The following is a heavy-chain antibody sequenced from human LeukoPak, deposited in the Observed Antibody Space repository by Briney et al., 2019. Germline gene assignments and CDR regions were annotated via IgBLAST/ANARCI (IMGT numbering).Heavy chain of an antibody. Sequence: GASVKVSCKVSGYTLTELSMHWVRQAPGQGLEWMGGIIPIFGTANYAQKFQGRVTITADESTSTAYMELSSLRSEDTAVYYCASFTPPYYDFSGWGQGTLVTVSS. J-gene: IGHJ4*02. CDR3: ASFTPPYYDFSG. V-gene: IGHV1-69*13. CDR2: IIPIFGTA. CDR1: GYTLTELS. D-gene: IGHD3-3*01.